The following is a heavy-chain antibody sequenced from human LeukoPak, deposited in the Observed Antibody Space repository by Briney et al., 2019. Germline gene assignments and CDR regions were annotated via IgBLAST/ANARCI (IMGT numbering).Heavy chain of an antibody. D-gene: IGHD3-22*01. CDR1: GYTFTGYY. Sequence: ASVKVSCKASGYTFTGYYMHWVRQAPGQGLEWMGRINPNSGGTNYAQKFQGRVTMTRDTSISTAYMGLSRLRSDDTAVYYCARDGAEVVITTYYFDYWGQGTLVTVSS. V-gene: IGHV1-2*06. CDR3: ARDGAEVVITTYYFDY. J-gene: IGHJ4*02. CDR2: INPNSGGT.